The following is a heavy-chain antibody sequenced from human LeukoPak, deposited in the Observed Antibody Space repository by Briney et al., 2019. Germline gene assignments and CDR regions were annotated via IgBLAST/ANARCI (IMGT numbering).Heavy chain of an antibody. J-gene: IGHJ4*02. CDR1: GGSISSGDYY. D-gene: IGHD2-2*01. CDR2: IYYSGST. CDR3: ARDGCSRYCSSTSLLAFDY. V-gene: IGHV4-30-4*08. Sequence: PSQTLSLTCTVSGGSISSGDYYWSWIRQPPGKGLEWIGYIYYSGSTYYNPSLKSRVTISVDTSKNQFSLKLSSVTAADTAVYYCARDGCSRYCSSTSLLAFDYWGQGTLVTVSS.